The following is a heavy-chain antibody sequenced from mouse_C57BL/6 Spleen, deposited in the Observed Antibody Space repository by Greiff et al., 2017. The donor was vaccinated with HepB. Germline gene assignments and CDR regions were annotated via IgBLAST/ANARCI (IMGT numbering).Heavy chain of an antibody. CDR3: ANFYYDYDAWFAD. V-gene: IGHV1-14*01. CDR1: GYTFTSYV. Sequence: VQLQQSGPELVKPGASVKMSCKASGYTFTSYVMHWVKQKPGQGLEWIGYIYPYNDGTKYNEKFKGKATLTADKSSSTAYMELISLTSEDSAVYYGANFYYDYDAWFADWGQGTLVTVSA. J-gene: IGHJ3*01. CDR2: IYPYNDGT. D-gene: IGHD2-4*01.